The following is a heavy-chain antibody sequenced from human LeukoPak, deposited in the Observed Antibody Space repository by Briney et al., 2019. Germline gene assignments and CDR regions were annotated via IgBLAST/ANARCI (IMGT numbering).Heavy chain of an antibody. J-gene: IGHJ4*02. D-gene: IGHD2-2*01. CDR1: GFLPSDYW. CDR3: ARLVVPPGNRGWYYEH. CDR2: INQGGREK. V-gene: IGHV3-7*03. Sequence: PGGSLRLYCAASGFLPSDYWMSWVRQGAGEGLEWVANINQGGREKYFVDTVKGRFTISRDNAQNSLGLQMNSLRVEDTAIYYCARLVVPPGNRGWYYEHWGQGTLVTVSS.